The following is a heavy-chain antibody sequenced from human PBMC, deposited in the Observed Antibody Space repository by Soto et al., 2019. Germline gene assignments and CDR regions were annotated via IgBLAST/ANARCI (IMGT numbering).Heavy chain of an antibody. CDR3: ARARPGRSSVYGYGMDA. CDR2: IIPIFGTA. V-gene: IGHV1-69*12. Sequence: QVQLVQSGAEVKKAGSSVKVSCKASGGTFSSCAISWVRQAPGQGLEWMGGIIPIFGTANYAQKFQGRVTITADESTSTAYMELSSLRSEDTAVYYCARARPGRSSVYGYGMDAWGQGTTVTVSS. D-gene: IGHD6-6*01. J-gene: IGHJ6*02. CDR1: GGTFSSCA.